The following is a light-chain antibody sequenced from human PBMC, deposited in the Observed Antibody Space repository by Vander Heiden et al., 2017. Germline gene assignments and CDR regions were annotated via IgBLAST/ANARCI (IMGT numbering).Light chain of an antibody. Sequence: QSALTPPAPVSWSPGQSTTTSCTGTSSDVGSYNVVSWYQQHAGKAPKLMIYEVSKRPSGVSNRFSGSKSGNTASLTIAGLQAEDEADYYCCSYAGSSTWGFGGGTKLTVL. J-gene: IGLJ3*02. CDR2: EVS. V-gene: IGLV2-23*02. CDR3: CSYAGSSTWG. CDR1: SSDVGSYNV.